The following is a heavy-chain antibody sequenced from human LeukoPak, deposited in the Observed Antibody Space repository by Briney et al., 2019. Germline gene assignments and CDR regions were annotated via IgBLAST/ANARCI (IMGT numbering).Heavy chain of an antibody. V-gene: IGHV1-69*01. CDR1: GGTFSTYA. D-gene: IGHD2-2*02. CDR3: ARSPPAYCSSTSCYIYYYYMDV. CDR2: IIPIFGTA. Sequence: SVKVSCKASGGTFSTYAISWVRQAHGQGLEWMGGIIPIFGTANYAQKFQGRVTITADESTSTAYMELSSLRSEDTAVYYCARSPPAYCSSTSCYIYYYYMDVWDKGTTVTVSS. J-gene: IGHJ6*03.